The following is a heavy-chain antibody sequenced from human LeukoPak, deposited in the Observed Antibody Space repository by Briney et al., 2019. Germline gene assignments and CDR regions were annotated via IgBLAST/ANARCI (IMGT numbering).Heavy chain of an antibody. CDR3: ARDKRLTHAFDI. D-gene: IGHD1-1*01. J-gene: IGHJ3*02. V-gene: IGHV4-31*03. CDR2: IYYSGST. Sequence: SETLSLTCTVSGGSISSGGYYWSWIRQHPGKGLEWIGYIYYSGSTYYNPSLKSRVTISVDTSKNQFSLKLSSVTVADTAVYYCARDKRLTHAFDIWGQGTMVTVSS. CDR1: GGSISSGGYY.